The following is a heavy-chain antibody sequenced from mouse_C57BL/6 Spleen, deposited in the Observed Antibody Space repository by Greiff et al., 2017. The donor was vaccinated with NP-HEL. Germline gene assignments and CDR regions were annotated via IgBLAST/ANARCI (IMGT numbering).Heavy chain of an antibody. CDR2: INYDGSST. J-gene: IGHJ1*03. CDR3: ARDGDYDRYFDV. D-gene: IGHD2-4*01. V-gene: IGHV5-16*01. CDR1: GFTFSDYY. Sequence: EVQRVESEGGLVQPGSSMKLSCTASGFTFSDYYMAWVRQVPEKGLEWVANINYDGSSTYYLDSLKSRFIISRDNAKNILYLQMSSLKSEDTATYYCARDGDYDRYFDVWGTGTTVTVSS.